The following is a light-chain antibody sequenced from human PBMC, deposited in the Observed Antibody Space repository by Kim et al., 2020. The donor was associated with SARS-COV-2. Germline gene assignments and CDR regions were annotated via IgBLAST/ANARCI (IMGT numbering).Light chain of an antibody. CDR2: DAS. CDR3: QQYNSYPWT. Sequence: ASVGDRVTITCRASQSLNSMLAWYQQKPGKAPKSLIYDASSLESGVPSRFSVSGSGTEFTLTISSLQPDDFATYYCQQYNSYPWTFGQGTKVDIK. J-gene: IGKJ1*01. V-gene: IGKV1-5*01. CDR1: QSLNSM.